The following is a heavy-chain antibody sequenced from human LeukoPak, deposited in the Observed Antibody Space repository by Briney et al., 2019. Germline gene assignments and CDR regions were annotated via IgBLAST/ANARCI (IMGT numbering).Heavy chain of an antibody. V-gene: IGHV5-51*01. CDR1: GYRFTSYW. CDR3: AREATYYYDSSFDY. CDR2: IYPGDSDT. J-gene: IGHJ4*02. D-gene: IGHD3-22*01. Sequence: GESLKISCKGSGYRFTSYWIGWVRPMPGKGLEWRGIIYPGDSDTRYSPSFQGQGTISADKSISTAYLQWSSLKASDTAMYYCAREATYYYDSSFDYWGQGTLVTVSS.